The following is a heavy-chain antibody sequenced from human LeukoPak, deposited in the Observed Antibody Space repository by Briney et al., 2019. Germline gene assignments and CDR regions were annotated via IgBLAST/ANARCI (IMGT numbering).Heavy chain of an antibody. Sequence: QAGGSLRLSCAASGFTFDDYAMHWVRHAPGKGLEWVSLISWDGGSTYYADSVKGRFTISRDNSKNSLYLQMNSLRAEDTALYYCAKDLSDYDSSGYYYGMDVWGQGTTVTVSS. CDR2: ISWDGGST. J-gene: IGHJ6*02. D-gene: IGHD3-22*01. CDR1: GFTFDDYA. CDR3: AKDLSDYDSSGYYYGMDV. V-gene: IGHV3-43D*03.